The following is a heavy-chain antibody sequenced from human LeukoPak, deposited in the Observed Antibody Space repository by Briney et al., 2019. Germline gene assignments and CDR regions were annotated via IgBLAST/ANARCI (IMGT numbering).Heavy chain of an antibody. Sequence: ASETLSLTCAVYGGSFSGYYWSWIRQPPGMGLEWIREINHSGSTNYNPSLKSRVTISVDTSKNQFSLKLSSVTAADTAVYYCARGSLAARAFDYWGQGTLVTVSS. CDR2: INHSGST. D-gene: IGHD6-6*01. J-gene: IGHJ4*02. CDR1: GGSFSGYY. CDR3: ARGSLAARAFDY. V-gene: IGHV4-34*01.